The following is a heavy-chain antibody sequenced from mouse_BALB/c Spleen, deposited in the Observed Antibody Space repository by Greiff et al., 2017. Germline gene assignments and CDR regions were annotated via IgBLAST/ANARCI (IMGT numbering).Heavy chain of an antibody. CDR3: ARSTDYGSSYGWFAY. CDR2: IYPGNVNT. CDR1: GYTFTSYY. J-gene: IGHJ3*01. D-gene: IGHD1-1*01. Sequence: QVQLKESGPELVKPGASVRISCKASGYTFTSYYIHWVKQRPGQGLGWIGWIYPGNVNTKYNEKFKGKATLTADKSSSTAYMQLSSLTSEDSAVYFCARSTDYGSSYGWFAYWGQGTLVTVSA. V-gene: IGHV1S56*01.